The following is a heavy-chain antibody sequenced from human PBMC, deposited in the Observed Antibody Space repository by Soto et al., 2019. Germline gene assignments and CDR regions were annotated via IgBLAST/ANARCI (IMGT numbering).Heavy chain of an antibody. Sequence: PGGSLRLSCAASGFTFSSYSMRWVRQAPGKGLEWVSAISGSGGSTYYADSVKGRFTISRDNSKNTLYLQMNSLRAEDTAVYYCAKWGVVVILSYGMDVWGQGTTVTVSS. CDR1: GFTFSSYS. D-gene: IGHD3-22*01. CDR3: AKWGVVVILSYGMDV. J-gene: IGHJ6*02. CDR2: ISGSGGST. V-gene: IGHV3-23*01.